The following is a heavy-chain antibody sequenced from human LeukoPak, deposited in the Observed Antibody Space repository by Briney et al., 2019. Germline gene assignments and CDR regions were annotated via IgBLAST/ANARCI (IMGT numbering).Heavy chain of an antibody. CDR1: GYSFTSHW. V-gene: IGHV5-51*01. D-gene: IGHD2-2*01. CDR2: IFPGDSEI. J-gene: IGHJ6*03. CDR3: ARHSRLHQLLSNYYMDV. Sequence: MTGESLKISCKGSGYSFTSHWIGWVRQMPGKGLEWMGIIFPGDSEILYSLSFQGQATISAHKSISTAYLQWSSLKASDTAMYYCARHSRLHQLLSNYYMDVWGKGTTVTVSS.